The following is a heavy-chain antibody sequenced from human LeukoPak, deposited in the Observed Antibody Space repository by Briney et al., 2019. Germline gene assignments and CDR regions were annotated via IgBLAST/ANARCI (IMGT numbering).Heavy chain of an antibody. D-gene: IGHD3-16*01. CDR3: ARHPYDYVWGSGCFDY. CDR2: IYYSGST. CDR1: GGSISSYY. J-gene: IGHJ4*02. V-gene: IGHV4-59*08. Sequence: SETLSLTCTVSGGSISSYYWSWIRQPPGKGLEWIGYIYYSGSTNYNPSLKSRVTISVDTSKNQFSLKLSSVTAADTAVYYCARHPYDYVWGSGCFDYWGQGTLVTVSS.